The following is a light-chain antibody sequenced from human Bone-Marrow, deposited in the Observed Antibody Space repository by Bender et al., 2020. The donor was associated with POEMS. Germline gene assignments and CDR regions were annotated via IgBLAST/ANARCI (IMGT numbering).Light chain of an antibody. CDR3: SSFSALGKCI. CDR2: DSY. Sequence: QAALTQPRSVSASLGQSVTVSCTGSSNDLTFSESVSWFLQYPGTTPQLLIYDSYTLPSGGPLRFSPSKSGNTASLPISGVLADDEGSYYCSSFSALGKCIFGTGPVLPVL. V-gene: IGLV2-11*01. CDR1: SNDLTFSES. J-gene: IGLJ1*01.